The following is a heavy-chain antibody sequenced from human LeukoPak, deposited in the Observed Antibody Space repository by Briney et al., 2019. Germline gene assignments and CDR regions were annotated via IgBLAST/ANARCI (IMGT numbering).Heavy chain of an antibody. D-gene: IGHD3-10*01. CDR2: ISFTSSFV. J-gene: IGHJ4*02. V-gene: IGHV3-21*01. Sequence: GGSLRLSCAASGFTFSDYSMNWVRQAPGKGLEWVSSISFTSSFVYYADSVKGRFTISRDNAKNSLYLQMNSLRAEDTAVYYCASERLVVRGFTGYFDYWGQGTLVTVSS. CDR3: ASERLVVRGFTGYFDY. CDR1: GFTFSDYS.